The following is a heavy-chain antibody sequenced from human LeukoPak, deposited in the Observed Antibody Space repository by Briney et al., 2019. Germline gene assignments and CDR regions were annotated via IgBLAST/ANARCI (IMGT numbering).Heavy chain of an antibody. CDR1: GGSISSGGYS. V-gene: IGHV4-30-2*01. D-gene: IGHD6-19*01. CDR2: IYHSGST. J-gene: IGHJ4*02. Sequence: SQTLSLTCAVSGGSISSGGYSWSWIRQPPGKGLEWIGYIYHSGSTYYNPSLKSRVTISVDRSKNQFSLKLSSVTAADTAVYYCAREARYSIGWTPTRKGEVDYWGQGTLVTVSS. CDR3: AREARYSIGWTPTRKGEVDY.